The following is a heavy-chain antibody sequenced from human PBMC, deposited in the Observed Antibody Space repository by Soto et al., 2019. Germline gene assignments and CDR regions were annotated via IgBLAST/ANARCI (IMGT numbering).Heavy chain of an antibody. V-gene: IGHV3-23*01. D-gene: IGHD4-4*01. CDR1: GFTFSSYA. Sequence: EVQLLESGGDLVQPGGSLRVSCAASGFTFSSYAMTWVRRPPGKGLEWVSSILGSGGSTYYADSVKGRFTISRDNSKNTLYLQMNSLRADDTAVYYCARSGRDDYTLNWFDPWGQGTLVTVSS. CDR2: ILGSGGST. CDR3: ARSGRDDYTLNWFDP. J-gene: IGHJ5*02.